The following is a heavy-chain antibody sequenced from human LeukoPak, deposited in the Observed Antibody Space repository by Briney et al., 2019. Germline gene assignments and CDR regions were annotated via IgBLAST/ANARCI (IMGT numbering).Heavy chain of an antibody. CDR1: GYTFTGYY. D-gene: IGHD2-8*01. J-gene: IGHJ5*02. Sequence: APVKVSCKASGYTFTGYYMHWVRQAPGQGLEWMGWINPNSGGTNYAQKFQGRVTMTRDTSISTAYMELSRLRSDDTAVYYCARSTYCTNGVCYGGFDPWGQGTLVTVSS. V-gene: IGHV1-2*02. CDR3: ARSTYCTNGVCYGGFDP. CDR2: INPNSGGT.